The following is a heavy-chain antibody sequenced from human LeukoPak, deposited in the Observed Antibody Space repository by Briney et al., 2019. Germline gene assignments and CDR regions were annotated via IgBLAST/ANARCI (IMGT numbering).Heavy chain of an antibody. CDR3: ARGPDYDFWSGYSYGMDV. Sequence: SQTLSLTCAVSRGSISSGGYSWSWIRQPPGKGLEWIGYIYHSGSTYYNPSLKSRVTISVDRSKNQFSLKLSSVTAADTAVYYCARGPDYDFWSGYSYGMDVWGQGTTVTVSS. CDR1: RGSISSGGYS. CDR2: IYHSGST. D-gene: IGHD3-3*01. V-gene: IGHV4-30-2*01. J-gene: IGHJ6*02.